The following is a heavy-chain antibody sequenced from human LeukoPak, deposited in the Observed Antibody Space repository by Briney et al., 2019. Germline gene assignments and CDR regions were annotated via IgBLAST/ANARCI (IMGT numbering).Heavy chain of an antibody. Sequence: TGGSLRLSCAASGFTFDDYAMHWVRQAPGKGLEWVSGISWNSDGIGYADSVKGRFTISRDNSKNTLYLQMNSLRAEDTAVYYCAKEAYYYGSGSYTDWGQGTLVTVSS. V-gene: IGHV3-9*01. CDR1: GFTFDDYA. J-gene: IGHJ4*02. D-gene: IGHD3-10*01. CDR3: AKEAYYYGSGSYTD. CDR2: ISWNSDGI.